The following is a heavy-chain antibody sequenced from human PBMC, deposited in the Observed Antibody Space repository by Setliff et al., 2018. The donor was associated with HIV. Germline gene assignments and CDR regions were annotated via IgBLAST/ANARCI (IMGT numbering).Heavy chain of an antibody. D-gene: IGHD3-22*01. CDR3: ARGGGYDRSGYYPFDY. CDR2: INHSGST. V-gene: IGHV4-34*01. CDR1: GGSLSGYH. J-gene: IGHJ4*02. Sequence: SETLSLTCAVYGGSLSGYHWSWIRQSPEKGLEWIGEINHSGSTNYNPSLKSRVTMSVDTSKYQFSLKQSSVTAADTAVYYCARGGGYDRSGYYPFDYWGQGTPVTVSS.